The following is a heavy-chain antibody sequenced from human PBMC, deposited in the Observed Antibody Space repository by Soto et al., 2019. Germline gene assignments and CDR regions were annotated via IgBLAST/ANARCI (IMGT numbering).Heavy chain of an antibody. CDR1: GYTFTSYA. CDR2: INAGNGNT. V-gene: IGHV1-3*01. Sequence: ASVKVSCKASGYTFTSYAMHWVRQAPGQRLEWMGWINAGNGNTKYSQKFQGRVTITRDTSASTAYMELSSLRSEDTAVYYCARGPVRFLKMDVWGKGTTVTVSS. CDR3: ARGPVRFLKMDV. J-gene: IGHJ6*04. D-gene: IGHD3-3*01.